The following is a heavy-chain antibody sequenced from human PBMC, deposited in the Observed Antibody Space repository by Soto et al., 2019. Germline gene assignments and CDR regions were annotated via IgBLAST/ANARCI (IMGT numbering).Heavy chain of an antibody. CDR3: ARDKSVGATSGSSFHS. CDR1: GFTFSTYW. J-gene: IGHJ4*02. Sequence: GGSLRLSCAASGFTFSTYWMTWVRQAPGKGLEWVANIKQDGSEKYYVDSVKGRVTISRDNNKNSLFLQMSSLRAEDTGLYYCARDKSVGATSGSSFHSWGQGTLLTVS. V-gene: IGHV3-7*01. D-gene: IGHD1-26*01. CDR2: IKQDGSEK.